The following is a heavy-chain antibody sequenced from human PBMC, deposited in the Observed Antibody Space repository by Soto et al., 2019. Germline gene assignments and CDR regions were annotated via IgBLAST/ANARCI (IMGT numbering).Heavy chain of an antibody. CDR2: ISAYNGNT. CDR3: ARGDYYDSSGYYKTTYFDY. D-gene: IGHD3-22*01. CDR1: GYTFTSYG. J-gene: IGHJ4*02. Sequence: QVQLVQSGAEVKKPGASVKVSCKASGYTFTSYGISWVRQAPGQGLEWMGWISAYNGNTNYAQKLQGRFTMTTDTSTSTAYMELRSLRSDDTAVYYCARGDYYDSSGYYKTTYFDYWGQGTLVTVSS. V-gene: IGHV1-18*01.